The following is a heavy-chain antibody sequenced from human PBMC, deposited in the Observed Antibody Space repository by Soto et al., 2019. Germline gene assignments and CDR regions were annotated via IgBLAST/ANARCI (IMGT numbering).Heavy chain of an antibody. J-gene: IGHJ6*02. V-gene: IGHV4-39*01. D-gene: IGHD6-19*01. CDR1: GGSISSSSNY. Sequence: SETLSLTCTVSGGSISSSSNYWSWIRQPPGKGLEWIGSIYYSGSTYYNPSLKSRVTISVDTSKNQFSLKLSSVTAADTAVYYCARVLEAVAGTESWIYYYGMDVWGQGTTVT. CDR2: IYYSGST. CDR3: ARVLEAVAGTESWIYYYGMDV.